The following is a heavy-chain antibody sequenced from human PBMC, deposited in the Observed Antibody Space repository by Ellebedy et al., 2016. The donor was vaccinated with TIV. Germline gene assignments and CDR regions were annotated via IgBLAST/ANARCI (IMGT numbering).Heavy chain of an antibody. CDR2: ISYSGST. CDR1: GGSISPYY. CDR3: ARVVWQLPVSYAFDI. V-gene: IGHV4-59*01. Sequence: MPSETLSLTCTVSGGSISPYYWSWIRQHPGKGLEWIGYISYSGSTNYNPSLQSRVTISVDASKNQFSLKLTSVTAADTAVYYCARVVWQLPVSYAFDIWGQGTVVTVSS. J-gene: IGHJ3*02. D-gene: IGHD2-15*01.